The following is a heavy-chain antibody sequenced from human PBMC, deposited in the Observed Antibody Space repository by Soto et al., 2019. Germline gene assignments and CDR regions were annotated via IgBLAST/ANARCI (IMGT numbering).Heavy chain of an antibody. Sequence: EVQLVESGGGLVQPGRSLRLSCAASGFTFDDYAMPWVRQAPGQGLEWVSGLSWNSGSICYADSVKGRFTISRDHAKTTLDQQMNSLSSEEPALDYSAKDMSYALSPVGYFDYWGQGALGTGAS. V-gene: IGHV3-9*01. CDR2: LSWNSGSI. D-gene: IGHD1-26*01. CDR3: AKDMSYALSPVGYFDY. CDR1: GFTFDDYA. J-gene: IGHJ4*02.